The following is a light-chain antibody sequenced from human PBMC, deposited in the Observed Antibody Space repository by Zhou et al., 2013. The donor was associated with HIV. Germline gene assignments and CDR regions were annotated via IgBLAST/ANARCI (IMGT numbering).Light chain of an antibody. CDR3: HQYNNWPPGGT. J-gene: IGKJ1*01. CDR1: QSVRNN. CDR2: AAS. Sequence: VLTQSPGTLSLSPGERATLSCRASQSVRNNYLTWYQQKPGQAPRLLIYAASSRATDIPARFSGSGSGTDFTLTISSLQSEDVAVYYCHQYNNWPPGGTFGRGTKVEIK. V-gene: IGKV3-15*01.